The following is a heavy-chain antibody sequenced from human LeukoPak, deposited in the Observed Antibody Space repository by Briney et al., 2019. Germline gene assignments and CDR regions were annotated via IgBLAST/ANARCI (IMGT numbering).Heavy chain of an antibody. Sequence: ASVKVSCKASGYTFTGYYMHWVRQAPGQGLGWMGWINPNSGGTNYAQKFQCRATMTSDKSISTAYMELSRLRSDDTAVYYCARPTYDSSCYYDYWGQGTLVTVSS. CDR2: INPNSGGT. J-gene: IGHJ4*02. D-gene: IGHD3-22*01. CDR1: GYTFTGYY. CDR3: ARPTYDSSCYYDY. V-gene: IGHV1-2*02.